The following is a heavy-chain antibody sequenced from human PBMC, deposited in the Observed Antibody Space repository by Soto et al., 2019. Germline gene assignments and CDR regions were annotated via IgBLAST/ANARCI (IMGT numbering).Heavy chain of an antibody. V-gene: IGHV1-69*02. CDR1: GGTFSSYT. J-gene: IGHJ6*03. Sequence: QVQLVQSGAEVKKPGSSVKVSCKASGGTFSSYTISWVRQAPGQGLEWMGRIIPILGIANYAQKFQGRVTITADKSTSTAYMELRSLRSDDTAVYYCASVTTSEYYYYYYMVVWGKETTVTVSS. CDR2: IIPILGIA. CDR3: ASVTTSEYYYYYYMVV. D-gene: IGHD1-1*01.